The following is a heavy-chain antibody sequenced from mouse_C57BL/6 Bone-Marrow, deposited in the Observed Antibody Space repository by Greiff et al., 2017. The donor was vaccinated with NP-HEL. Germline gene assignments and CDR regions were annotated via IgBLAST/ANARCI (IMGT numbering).Heavy chain of an antibody. J-gene: IGHJ2*01. V-gene: IGHV1-39*01. Sequence: VQLKESGPELVKPGASVKISCKASGYSFTDYNMNWVKQSNGKSLEWIGVINPNYGTTSYNQKFKGKATLTVDQSSSTAYMQLNSLTSEDSAVYYCASFYYDYDVYYFDYWGQGTTLTVSS. CDR1: GYSFTDYN. CDR3: ASFYYDYDVYYFDY. CDR2: INPNYGTT. D-gene: IGHD2-4*01.